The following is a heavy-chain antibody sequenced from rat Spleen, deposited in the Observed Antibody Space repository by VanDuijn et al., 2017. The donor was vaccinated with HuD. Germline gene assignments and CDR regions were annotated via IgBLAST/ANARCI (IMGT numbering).Heavy chain of an antibody. V-gene: IGHV5-29*01. Sequence: EVQLVESDGGLVQPGRSLKLSGAASGFTFSDFFMAWVRQAPAKGLEWVATISSDGSSTYYRDSVRGRFTVSRDDAKSTLSLQMDSLRSEDTATYYCARRHYGYTDYFDHWGQGVMVTVSS. CDR3: ARRHYGYTDYFDH. J-gene: IGHJ2*01. D-gene: IGHD1-9*01. CDR2: ISSDGSST. CDR1: GFTFSDFF.